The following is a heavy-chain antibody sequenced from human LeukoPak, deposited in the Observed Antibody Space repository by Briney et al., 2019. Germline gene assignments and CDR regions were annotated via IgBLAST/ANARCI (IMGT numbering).Heavy chain of an antibody. J-gene: IGHJ4*02. CDR2: ISSSSSST. Sequence: PGGSLRLSCAASGFTFSDYYMSWIRQAPGKGLEWFSYISSSSSSTTYADSVKGRFTISTDNAKNSLYLQMNCLRGEDTAVYYCARDGEYGTSWGPGIWGQGTLVTVSS. CDR3: ARDGEYGTSWGPGI. D-gene: IGHD6-6*01. CDR1: GFTFSDYY. V-gene: IGHV3-11*06.